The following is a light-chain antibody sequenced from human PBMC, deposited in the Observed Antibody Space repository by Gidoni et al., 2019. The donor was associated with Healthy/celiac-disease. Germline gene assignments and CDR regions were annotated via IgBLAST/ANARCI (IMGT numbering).Light chain of an antibody. CDR2: GAS. J-gene: IGKJ1*01. CDR1: QSVSSN. CDR3: QQYNNWPRT. V-gene: IGKV3-15*01. Sequence: EIVMTQSPATLSVSPGDRATLSCRTSQSVSSNLAWYQQKPGQAPRLLIYGASTRATGIPARFSGSGSGTEFTLTVSSLRSEDFAVYYCQQYNNWPRTFXQXTKVEIK.